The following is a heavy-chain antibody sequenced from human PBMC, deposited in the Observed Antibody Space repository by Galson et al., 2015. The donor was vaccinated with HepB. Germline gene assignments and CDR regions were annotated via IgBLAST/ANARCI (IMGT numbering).Heavy chain of an antibody. CDR1: GFTFSSYG. Sequence: ALRLACAAFGFTFSSYGMSWVRQAPGKGLEWVSTIRGSGGNTYCADSVKGRITISRDNSENTLHLQMNSLRAEDTAVYYCAKDSAYSVSYEYYDFWAFIDNWGQGTLVTVSS. CDR2: IRGSGGNT. V-gene: IGHV3-23*01. D-gene: IGHD3-3*01. CDR3: AKDSAYSVSYEYYDFWAFIDN. J-gene: IGHJ1*01.